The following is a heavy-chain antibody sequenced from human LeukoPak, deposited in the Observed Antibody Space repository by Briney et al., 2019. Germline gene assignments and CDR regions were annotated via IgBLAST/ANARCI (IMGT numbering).Heavy chain of an antibody. J-gene: IGHJ3*02. CDR2: IHHSGST. Sequence: SETLSLTCAVSGASIRNGYWWTWVRQSPGKGLEWIGEIHHSGSTNYNPSLKSRVTISVDKSNNQFSLNLPSVTAADTAVYYCAKSNGYGLVDIWGQGTMVTVSS. V-gene: IGHV4-4*02. D-gene: IGHD3-10*01. CDR1: GASIRNGYW. CDR3: AKSNGYGLVDI.